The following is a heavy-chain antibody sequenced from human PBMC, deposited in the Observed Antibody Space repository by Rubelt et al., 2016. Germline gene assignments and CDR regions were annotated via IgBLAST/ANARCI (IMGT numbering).Heavy chain of an antibody. V-gene: IGHV4-39*02. J-gene: IGHJ5*02. Sequence: QLQLQESGPGLVKPSETLSLTCTVSGGSISSSSYYWGWIRQPPGKGLEWIGSIYYSGSTYYNPSLKSRVTLSVDTSKNQFSLKLSSVTAADTAVYYCARETVTYNWFDPWGQGTLVTVSS. CDR2: IYYSGST. CDR1: GGSISSSSYY. D-gene: IGHD4-11*01. CDR3: ARETVTYNWFDP.